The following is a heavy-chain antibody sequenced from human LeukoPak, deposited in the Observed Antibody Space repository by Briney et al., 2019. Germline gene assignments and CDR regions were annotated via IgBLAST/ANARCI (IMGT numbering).Heavy chain of an antibody. CDR1: GFTFSSYA. J-gene: IGHJ4*02. Sequence: PGRSLRLSCAASGFTFSSYAMHWVRQAPGKGLEWVAVISYDGSNKYYADSVKGQFTISRDNSKNTLYLQMNSLRAEDTAVYYCASPLLWFGESNFDYWGQGTLVTVSS. V-gene: IGHV3-30*04. D-gene: IGHD3-10*01. CDR3: ASPLLWFGESNFDY. CDR2: ISYDGSNK.